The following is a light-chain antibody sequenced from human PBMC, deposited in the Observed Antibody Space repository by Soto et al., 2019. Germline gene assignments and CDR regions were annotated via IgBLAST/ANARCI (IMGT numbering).Light chain of an antibody. J-gene: IGKJ4*01. CDR3: MQALQTPLT. Sequence: DIVMTQSPLSLPVTPGEPASISCRSSQRLLHSNGYNYLDWYLQKPGQSPQLLIYLSSNLASGVPDRFSGSGSGTNFTLKISKVEAEDVGVYYCMQALQTPLTFGGGTKVEIK. V-gene: IGKV2-28*01. CDR1: QRLLHSNGYNY. CDR2: LSS.